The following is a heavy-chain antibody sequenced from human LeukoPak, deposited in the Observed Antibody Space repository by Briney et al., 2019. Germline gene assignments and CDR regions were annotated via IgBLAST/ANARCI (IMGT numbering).Heavy chain of an antibody. V-gene: IGHV4-59*08. CDR2: IYYSGST. CDR1: GGSISSYY. CDR3: ARRPNYYDSSGSIDY. J-gene: IGHJ4*02. D-gene: IGHD3-22*01. Sequence: SETLSLTCTVSGGSISSYYWSWIRQPPGKGLEWIGYIYYSGSTNYNPSLKSRVTISVDTSKNQFSLKLSSVTAADTAVYYCARRPNYYDSSGSIDYWGQGTLVTVSS.